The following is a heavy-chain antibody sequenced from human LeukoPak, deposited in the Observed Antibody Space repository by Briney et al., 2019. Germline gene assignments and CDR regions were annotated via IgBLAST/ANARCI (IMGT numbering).Heavy chain of an antibody. D-gene: IGHD3-22*01. CDR1: GYTLTSYG. CDR2: INPNSGGT. V-gene: IGHV1-2*02. CDR3: ARVRSGSLDDSSGPNWFDP. J-gene: IGHJ5*02. Sequence: VSVTVSCKASGYTLTSYGISWVRQAPGQGLEWMGWINPNSGGTNYAQKFQGRVTITRDTSISTAYMELSRLRSDDTAVYYCARVRSGSLDDSSGPNWFDPWGQGTLVTVSS.